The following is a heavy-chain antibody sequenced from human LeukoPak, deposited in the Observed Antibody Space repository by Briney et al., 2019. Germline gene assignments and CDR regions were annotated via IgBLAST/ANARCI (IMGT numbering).Heavy chain of an antibody. CDR2: IYYSGST. Sequence: SETLSLTCTVSGGSISSRSDYWGWIRQPPGKGLEWIGSIYYSGSTHYNPSLKSRVTISVDTSKNQFSLELSSVTAADTAVYYCATFSSSWYTYDYWGQGTLVTVSS. CDR3: ATFSSSWYTYDY. D-gene: IGHD6-13*01. CDR1: GGSISSRSDY. J-gene: IGHJ4*02. V-gene: IGHV4-39*01.